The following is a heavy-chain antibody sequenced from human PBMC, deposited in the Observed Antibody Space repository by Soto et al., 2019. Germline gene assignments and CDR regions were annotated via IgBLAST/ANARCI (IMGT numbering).Heavy chain of an antibody. J-gene: IGHJ4*02. Sequence: GGSLRLSCAASGFTFSSYSMSWVRQAPGKGLEWVSSISSSSSYIYYADSVKGRFTISRDNAKNSLYLQMNSLRAEDTAVYYCASLVEMATIYDYWGQGTLVTVSS. CDR2: ISSSSSYI. D-gene: IGHD5-12*01. CDR3: ASLVEMATIYDY. CDR1: GFTFSSYS. V-gene: IGHV3-21*01.